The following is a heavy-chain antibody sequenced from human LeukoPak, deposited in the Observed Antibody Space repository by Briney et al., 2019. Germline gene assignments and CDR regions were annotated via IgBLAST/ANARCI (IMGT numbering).Heavy chain of an antibody. CDR1: GYTFTSNY. CDR3: ARDQEGFDY. J-gene: IGHJ4*02. Sequence: ASVKVSCRASGYTFTSNYIHWVRQAPGQGPEWMGMIYPRDGSTSYAQKFQGRVTVTRDASTSTVHMELSGLRSEDTAVYYCARDQEGFDYWGQGTLVTVSS. CDR2: IYPRDGST. V-gene: IGHV1-46*01.